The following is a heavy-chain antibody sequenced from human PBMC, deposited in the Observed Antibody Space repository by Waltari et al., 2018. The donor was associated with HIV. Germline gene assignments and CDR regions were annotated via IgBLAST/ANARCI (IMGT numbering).Heavy chain of an antibody. D-gene: IGHD3-22*01. CDR2: IYYSGST. CDR3: ARDYYDSSGYYYGYSP. CDR1: GGSISSYY. V-gene: IGHV4-59*01. Sequence: QVQLQESGPGLVKPSETLSLTCTVSGGSISSYYWSWIRQPPGKGLEWIGYIYYSGSTNYTPSRKSRVTISGDTSKNQFSLKLSSVTAADTAVYYCARDYYDSSGYYYGYSPWGQGTLVTVSS. J-gene: IGHJ5*02.